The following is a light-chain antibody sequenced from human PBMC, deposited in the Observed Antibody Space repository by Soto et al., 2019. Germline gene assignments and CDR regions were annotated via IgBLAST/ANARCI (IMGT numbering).Light chain of an antibody. CDR2: SAS. V-gene: IGKV1-39*01. J-gene: IGKJ4*01. Sequence: DIQMTQSPSSLSASVRDRVTITCRASQSISSYLNWYQQKPGKAPNLLIYSASKLHSGVPSRFSGSGSGTDFTLIISSLQPGDFATYYCQQSSSNPLTFGGGTRV. CDR1: QSISSY. CDR3: QQSSSNPLT.